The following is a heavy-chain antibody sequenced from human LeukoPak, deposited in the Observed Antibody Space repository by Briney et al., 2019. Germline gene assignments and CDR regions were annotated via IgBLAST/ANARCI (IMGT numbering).Heavy chain of an antibody. CDR1: GFTFSSYA. J-gene: IGHJ4*02. CDR3: AKASHYYDRGDY. CDR2: ISGSGGST. Sequence: GGSLRLSCAAPGFTFSSYAMSWVRQAPGKGLEWVSAISGSGGSTYYADSVKGRFTISRDNSKNTLYLQMNSLRAEDTAVYYCAKASHYYDRGDYWGQGTLVTVSS. D-gene: IGHD3-22*01. V-gene: IGHV3-23*01.